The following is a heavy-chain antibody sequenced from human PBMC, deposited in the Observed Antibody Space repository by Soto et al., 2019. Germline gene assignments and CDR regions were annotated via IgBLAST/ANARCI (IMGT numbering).Heavy chain of an antibody. CDR3: ARDSTWIPYYHYGMDV. D-gene: IGHD5-18*01. CDR1: GFSVSSNY. CDR2: IYSGGNT. Sequence: EVQLVESGGGLIQPGGXLRLSCAASGFSVSSNYMSWVRQAPGKGLEWVSVIYSGGNTHYADSVKGRFTISRDNSKNTLYLQMNSLRAEDTAVYYCARDSTWIPYYHYGMDVWGQGTTVTVSS. V-gene: IGHV3-53*01. J-gene: IGHJ6*02.